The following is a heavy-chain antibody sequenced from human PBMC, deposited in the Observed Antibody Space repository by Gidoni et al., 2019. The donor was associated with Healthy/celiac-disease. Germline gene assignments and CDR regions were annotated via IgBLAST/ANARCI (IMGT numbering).Heavy chain of an antibody. Sequence: QVQLQESGPGLVKPSQTLSLTCPVSGCSISRGDYYGSWIRQPPGKGLEWIGYIYYSGSTYYNPDLKSRVTISVDTSKNQFSLKLSSVTAADTAVYYCARARGEYSSSWYEGDYWGQGTLVTVSS. CDR2: IYYSGST. CDR1: GCSISRGDYY. J-gene: IGHJ4*02. CDR3: ARARGEYSSSWYEGDY. V-gene: IGHV4-30-4*01. D-gene: IGHD6-13*01.